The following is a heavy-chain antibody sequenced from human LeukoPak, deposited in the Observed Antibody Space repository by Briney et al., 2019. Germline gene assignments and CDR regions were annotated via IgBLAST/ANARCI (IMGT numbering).Heavy chain of an antibody. J-gene: IGHJ4*02. D-gene: IGHD4-11*01. V-gene: IGHV3-30*19. CDR1: GFTFSSYG. CDR2: IWYDGSNK. Sequence: GGSLRLSCAASGFTFSSYGMHWVRQAPGKGLEWVAVIWYDGSNKYYADSVKGRFTISRDNSKNTLYLQMNSLRAEDTAVYYCARDQYSNYVDYWGQGTLVTVSS. CDR3: ARDQYSNYVDY.